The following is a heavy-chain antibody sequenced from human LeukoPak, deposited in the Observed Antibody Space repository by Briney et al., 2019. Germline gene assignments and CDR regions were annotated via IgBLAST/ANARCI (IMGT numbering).Heavy chain of an antibody. Sequence: SETLSLTCTVSGGSISSYYWSWIRQPPGKGLEWIGYIYYSGSTNYNPSLKSRVTISVDTSKNQFSLKLSSVTAADTAVYYCARPPHYWGQGTLVTVSS. CDR1: GGSISSYY. CDR2: IYYSGST. V-gene: IGHV4-59*08. CDR3: ARPPHY. J-gene: IGHJ4*02.